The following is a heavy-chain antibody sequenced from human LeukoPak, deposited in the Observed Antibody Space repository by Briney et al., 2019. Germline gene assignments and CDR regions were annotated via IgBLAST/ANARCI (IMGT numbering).Heavy chain of an antibody. D-gene: IGHD3-22*01. V-gene: IGHV1-8*01. CDR3: ARGLLRGVVITYYYYYYMDV. CDR1: GYTFTSYD. J-gene: IGHJ6*03. Sequence: ASVKVSCKASGYTFTSYDINWVRQATGQGLEWMGWMNPNSGNTGYAQKFQGRVTMTRNTSISTDYMELSSLRSEDTAVYYCARGLLRGVVITYYYYYYMDVWGKGTTVTVSS. CDR2: MNPNSGNT.